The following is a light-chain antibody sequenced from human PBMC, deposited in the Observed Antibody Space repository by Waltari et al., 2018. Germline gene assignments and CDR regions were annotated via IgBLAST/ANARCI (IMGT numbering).Light chain of an antibody. CDR2: DAS. CDR3: QQRGGWPPVFT. V-gene: IGKV3-11*01. CDR1: QSVSIF. J-gene: IGKJ3*01. Sequence: EIVLTQSPATLSLSPVERAPLSCRASQSVSIFLGWYQQQPGQAPRLLIYDASNRATGIPARFSGSGSGTDFTLTISSLEPEEFAVYYCQQRGGWPPVFTFGPGTKVDV.